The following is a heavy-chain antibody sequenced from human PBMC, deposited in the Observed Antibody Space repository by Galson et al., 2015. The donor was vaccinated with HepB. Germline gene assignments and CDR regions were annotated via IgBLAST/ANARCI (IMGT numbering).Heavy chain of an antibody. CDR2: IVVGSGKT. CDR3: ARDRGDYDYVWGSLNYYYYGMDV. Sequence: SVKVSCKASGFTFTSSAMQWVRQARGQRLEWIGWIVVGSGKTNYAQKFQERVTITRDMSTSTAYMELSSLRSEDTAVYYCARDRGDYDYVWGSLNYYYYGMDVWGQGTTVTVSS. J-gene: IGHJ6*02. CDR1: GFTFTSSA. V-gene: IGHV1-58*02. D-gene: IGHD3-16*01.